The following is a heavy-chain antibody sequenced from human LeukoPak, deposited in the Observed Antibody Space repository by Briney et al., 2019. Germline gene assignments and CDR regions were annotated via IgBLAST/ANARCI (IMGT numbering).Heavy chain of an antibody. CDR2: ISNKAYGWTT. J-gene: IGHJ4*02. CDR1: GFTFGDYD. D-gene: IGHD2/OR15-2a*01. Sequence: GGSLRLSCSASGFTFGDYDMTWVRLAPGKGLECVAFISNKAYGWTTAYAASVKGRFTISRDDSKNTVYLQMNSLRIEDSALYYCLRDRYSNNFHVPTNDYWGPGTVVTVSS. CDR3: LRDRYSNNFHVPTNDY. V-gene: IGHV3-49*04.